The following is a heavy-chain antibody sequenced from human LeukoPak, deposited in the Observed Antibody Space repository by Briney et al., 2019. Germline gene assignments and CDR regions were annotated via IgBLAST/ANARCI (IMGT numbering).Heavy chain of an antibody. V-gene: IGHV1-69*05. J-gene: IGHJ4*02. CDR2: IIPIFGTA. CDR1: GGTFSSYA. D-gene: IGHD3-3*01. CDR3: ARGKTYDFWSGSFDY. Sequence: SVKVSCKASGGTFSSYAISWVRQAPGQGLEWMGRIIPIFGTANYAQKFQGRVTITTDESTSTAYMELSSLRSEDTAVYYCARGKTYDFWSGSFDYWGRGTLVTVSS.